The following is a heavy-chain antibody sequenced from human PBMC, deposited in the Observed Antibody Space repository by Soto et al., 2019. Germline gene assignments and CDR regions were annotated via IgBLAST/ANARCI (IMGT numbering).Heavy chain of an antibody. J-gene: IGHJ4*02. CDR3: ARSSGYDLIDDY. Sequence: QVQRVQSGAEEKKPGASVKVSCKASGYTFTSYAMHWVRQAPGQRLEWMGWINAGNGNTKYSQKFQGRVTITRDTSASTAYMELSSLRSEDTAVYYCARSSGYDLIDDYWGQGTLVTVSS. V-gene: IGHV1-3*05. CDR1: GYTFTSYA. D-gene: IGHD3-22*01. CDR2: INAGNGNT.